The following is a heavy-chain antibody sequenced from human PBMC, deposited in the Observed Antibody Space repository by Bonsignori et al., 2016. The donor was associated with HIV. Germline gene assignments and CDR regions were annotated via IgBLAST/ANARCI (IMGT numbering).Heavy chain of an antibody. CDR3: ARDPSTESIVARTDDY. CDR2: IIPILGIA. V-gene: IGHV1-69*10. D-gene: IGHD6-6*01. J-gene: IGHJ4*02. Sequence: WVRQAPGQGLEWMGGIIPILGIANYAQKYQGRVTITADESTSTAYMELSSLRSEDTAVYYCARDPSTESIVARTDDYWGQGTLVTVSS.